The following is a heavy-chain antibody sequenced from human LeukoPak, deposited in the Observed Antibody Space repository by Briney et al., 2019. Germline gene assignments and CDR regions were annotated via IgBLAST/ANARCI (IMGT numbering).Heavy chain of an antibody. V-gene: IGHV3-66*01. CDR1: GFTVSSNY. D-gene: IGHD6-19*01. CDR2: IYSGGST. CDR3: ARLDSSGRYGIDY. J-gene: IGHJ4*02. Sequence: GGSLRLSCAASGFTVSSNYMSWVRQAPGKGLEWVSVIYSGGSTYYADSVKGRFTISRDNSKNTLYLQMNSLRAEDTAVYYCARLDSSGRYGIDYWGQGTLVTVSS.